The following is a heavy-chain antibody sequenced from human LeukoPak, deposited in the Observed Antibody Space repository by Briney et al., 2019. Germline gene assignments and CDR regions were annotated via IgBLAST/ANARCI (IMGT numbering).Heavy chain of an antibody. CDR2: ISAYNGNT. CDR1: GFTFTSYG. J-gene: IGHJ4*02. Sequence: GGSLRLSCAASGFTFTSYGISWVRQAPGQGLEWMGWISAYNGNTNYAQKLQGRVTMTTDTSTSTAYMELRSLRSDDTAVYYCARVEGMVAATGFDYWGQGTLVTVSS. CDR3: ARVEGMVAATGFDY. V-gene: IGHV1-18*01. D-gene: IGHD2-15*01.